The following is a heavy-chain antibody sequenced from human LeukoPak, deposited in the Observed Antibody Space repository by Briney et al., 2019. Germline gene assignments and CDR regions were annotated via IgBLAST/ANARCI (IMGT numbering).Heavy chain of an antibody. CDR2: ISAYNGNT. J-gene: IGHJ4*02. CDR3: ARAGYDSSGYPNLPLDY. D-gene: IGHD3-22*01. Sequence: ASVKVSCKASGYTFTSYGISWVRQAPGQGLEWMGWISAYNGNTNYAQKLQGRVTMTTDTSTSTAYMELRSLRSDDTAVYYCARAGYDSSGYPNLPLDYWGQGTLVTVSS. V-gene: IGHV1-18*01. CDR1: GYTFTSYG.